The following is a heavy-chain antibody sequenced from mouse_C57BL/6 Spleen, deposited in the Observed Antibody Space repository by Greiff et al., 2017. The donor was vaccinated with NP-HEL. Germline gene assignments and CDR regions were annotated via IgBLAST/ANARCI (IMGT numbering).Heavy chain of an antibody. J-gene: IGHJ2*01. V-gene: IGHV1-42*01. CDR3: ARHSNYKDFDY. D-gene: IGHD2-5*01. CDR1: GYSFTGYY. CDR2: INPSTGGT. Sequence: EVQLQQSGPELVKPGASVKISCKASGYSFTGYYMNWVKQSPEKSLEWIGEINPSTGGTTYNQKFKAKATLTVDKSSSTAYMQLKSLTSEDSAVYYCARHSNYKDFDYWGQGTTLTVSS.